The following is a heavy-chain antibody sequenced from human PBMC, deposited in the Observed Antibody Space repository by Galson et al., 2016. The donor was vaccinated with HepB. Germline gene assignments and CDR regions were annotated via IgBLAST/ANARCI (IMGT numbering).Heavy chain of an antibody. CDR2: IDPSDSYT. J-gene: IGHJ5*02. CDR3: ARSGVPITIFPNWFDP. CDR1: GYSFTTYW. Sequence: QSGAEVKKPGESLRISCKGSGYSFTTYWINWVRQMPGKGLEWMGRIDPSDSYTKYSPSFQGHVTISADKSITTAYLQWSSLKASDTAIYYCARSGVPITIFPNWFDPWGQGTLVTVSS. D-gene: IGHD3-10*02. V-gene: IGHV5-10-1*01.